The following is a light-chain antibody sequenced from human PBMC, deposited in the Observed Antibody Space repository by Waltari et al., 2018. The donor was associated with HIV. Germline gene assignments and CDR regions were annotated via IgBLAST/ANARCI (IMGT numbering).Light chain of an antibody. CDR3: QQYEKLPLT. V-gene: IGKV1-33*01. J-gene: IGKJ4*01. CDR2: DAS. CDR1: QDINKY. Sequence: DIQMTQSQSSLSDSVGDRVTITCQASQDINKYLNWYQQRLGKAPKLLIYDASNLQTGVPSRFSGAGSGTDFSFNISSLQPEDFATYYCQQYEKLPLTFGEGTRVEIK.